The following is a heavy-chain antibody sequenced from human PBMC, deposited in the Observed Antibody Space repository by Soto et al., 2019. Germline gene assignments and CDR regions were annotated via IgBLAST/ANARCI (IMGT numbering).Heavy chain of an antibody. CDR1: GGSFSGYY. CDR2: INHSGST. D-gene: IGHD3-16*01. Sequence: SETLSLTCAVYGGSFSGYYWSWIRQPPGKGLEWIGEINHSGSTNYNPSLKSRVTISVDTSKNQFSLKLSSVTAADTAVYYCARRPRGNYYYGMDVWGQVTTVTVSS. J-gene: IGHJ6*02. CDR3: ARRPRGNYYYGMDV. V-gene: IGHV4-34*01.